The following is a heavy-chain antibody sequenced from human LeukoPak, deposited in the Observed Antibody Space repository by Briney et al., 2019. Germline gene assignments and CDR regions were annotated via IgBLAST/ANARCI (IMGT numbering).Heavy chain of an antibody. CDR1: GFTLRRYE. V-gene: IGHV3-48*03. CDR3: ARGLSTAMAGFDY. Sequence: GGSLRLSCAASGFTLRRYEVNWVRQAPGKGLEWVSYISSSGSTRYYADSVKGRFTVSRDNDKNSLYLQMNSLRGEDTAVYYCARGLSTAMAGFDYWGQGSLVTVSS. J-gene: IGHJ4*02. D-gene: IGHD6-19*01. CDR2: ISSSGSTR.